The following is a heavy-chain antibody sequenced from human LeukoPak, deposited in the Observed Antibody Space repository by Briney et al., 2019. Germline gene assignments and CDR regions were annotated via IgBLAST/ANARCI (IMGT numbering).Heavy chain of an antibody. Sequence: SETLSLTCAVHGGSFSGYYWSWIRQPPGKGLEWIGEINHSGSTNYNPSLKSRVTISVDTSKNQFSLKLSSVTAADTAVYYCARVRRRYCRSTSCYGNWFDPWGQGTLVTVSS. V-gene: IGHV4-34*01. CDR3: ARVRRRYCRSTSCYGNWFDP. D-gene: IGHD2-2*01. J-gene: IGHJ5*02. CDR1: GGSFSGYY. CDR2: INHSGST.